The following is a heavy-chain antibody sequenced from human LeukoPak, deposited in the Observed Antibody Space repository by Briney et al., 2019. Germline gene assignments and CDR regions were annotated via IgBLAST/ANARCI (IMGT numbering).Heavy chain of an antibody. CDR2: IWYDGSNK. Sequence: GGSLRLSCAASGFTFSSYGMHWVRQAPGKGLEWVAVIWYDGSNKYYADSVKGRFTISRDNSKNTLYLQMNSLRAEDTAVYYCARGGHSSSWYFDYWGQGTMVTVSS. J-gene: IGHJ4*02. V-gene: IGHV3-33*01. CDR3: ARGGHSSSWYFDY. CDR1: GFTFSSYG. D-gene: IGHD6-13*01.